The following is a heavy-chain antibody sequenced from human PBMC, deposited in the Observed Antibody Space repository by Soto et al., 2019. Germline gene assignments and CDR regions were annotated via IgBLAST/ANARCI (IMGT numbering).Heavy chain of an antibody. D-gene: IGHD3-10*01. CDR3: AMKRGGVVY. V-gene: IGHV1-2*02. CDR1: GYSFTGNS. Sequence: GASGKVSCNASGYSFTGNSMHWLRQAPGQGLEWMGWINPNNGGKKHAKKFQGRVTMTRDTSIRKDYMDLRRLRYEETAVYYCAMKRGGVVYWGQGTLVTVSS. J-gene: IGHJ4*02. CDR2: INPNNGGK.